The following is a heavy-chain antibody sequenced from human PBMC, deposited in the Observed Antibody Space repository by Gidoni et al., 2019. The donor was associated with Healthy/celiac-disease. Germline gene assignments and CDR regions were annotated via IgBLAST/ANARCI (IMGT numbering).Heavy chain of an antibody. CDR1: GSSRSTSWVG. V-gene: IGHV2-5*02. J-gene: IGHJ4*02. CDR3: AHRRWYFDY. D-gene: IGHD2-15*01. CDR2: IYWDDDK. Sequence: QITFKVSGPTLVKPTQTLTLTCTFSGSSRSTSWVGVGWIRQPPGKALGWLALIYWDDDKRYSPSLKSRLTITKDTSKNQVVLTMTNMDPVDTATYYCAHRRWYFDYWGQGTLVTVSS.